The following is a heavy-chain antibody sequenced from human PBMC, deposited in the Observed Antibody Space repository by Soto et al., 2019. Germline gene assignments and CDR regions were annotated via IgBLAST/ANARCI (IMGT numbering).Heavy chain of an antibody. Sequence: GGSLRLSCAASGFTFSSYAMHWVRQAPGKGLEWVALISYDGSNKYFGDSVKGRFTISRDNSKNTLYLQMNSLRAEDTAVYYCARDRASSFIGATATLFDYWGQGTLVTVSS. CDR2: ISYDGSNK. CDR1: GFTFSSYA. J-gene: IGHJ4*02. D-gene: IGHD2-15*01. V-gene: IGHV3-30-3*01. CDR3: ARDRASSFIGATATLFDY.